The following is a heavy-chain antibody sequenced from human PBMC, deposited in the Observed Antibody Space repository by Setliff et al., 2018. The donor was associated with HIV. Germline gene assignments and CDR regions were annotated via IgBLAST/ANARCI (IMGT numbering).Heavy chain of an antibody. CDR1: GFTFSDYY. CDR2: VRPYNADK. Sequence: ASVKVSCKASGFTFSDYYMHWVRQAPGQGLEWMGWVRPYNADKNYAQKFQGRVTMTSDTSISTAYLELSGLTSDDTAIYYCARDRAYCSSGSCYRPLVYYFCYMDVWGTGTTVTVSS. D-gene: IGHD2-15*01. CDR3: ARDRAYCSSGSCYRPLVYYFCYMDV. V-gene: IGHV1-2*02. J-gene: IGHJ6*03.